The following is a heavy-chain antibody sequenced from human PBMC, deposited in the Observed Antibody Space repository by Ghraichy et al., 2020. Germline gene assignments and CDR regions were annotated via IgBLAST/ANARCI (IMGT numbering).Heavy chain of an antibody. Sequence: GESLNISWEEKGITMTYYWMQGARQVPGKGLVWVARINADGSSRDYGDSAQGRFMISRDYAKNTIYLEMNSLRPEDTAVYYCNCDLVGPGPIKNDYCGQGTQLTRSS. CDR2: INADGSSR. V-gene: IGHV3-74*01. D-gene: IGHD2-2*01. CDR1: GITMTYYW. CDR3: NCDLVGPGPIKNDY. J-gene: IGHJ4*02.